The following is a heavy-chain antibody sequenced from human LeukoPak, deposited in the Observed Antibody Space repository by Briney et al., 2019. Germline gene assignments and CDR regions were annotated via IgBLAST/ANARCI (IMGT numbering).Heavy chain of an antibody. V-gene: IGHV6-1*01. CDR1: GDSVSTNSAA. Sequence: SQTLSLTCAISGDSVSTNSAAWNWIRQSPSRGLEWLGRTYYRSRWYNEYALSVKSRITINADTSKNQFSLQLKSVTPEDAAVYYCARDQDHIDYYDSSGRFDYWGQGTLATVSS. D-gene: IGHD3-22*01. CDR3: ARDQDHIDYYDSSGRFDY. J-gene: IGHJ4*02. CDR2: TYYRSRWYN.